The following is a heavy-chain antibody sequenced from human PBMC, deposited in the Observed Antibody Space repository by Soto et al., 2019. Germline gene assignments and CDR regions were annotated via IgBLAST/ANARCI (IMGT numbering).Heavy chain of an antibody. Sequence: SETLSLTCAVYGGSFSGYYGSWIRQPPGKGLEWIGEINHSGSTNYNPSLKSRVTISVDTSKNQFSLKLSSVTAADTAVYYCARGVDDFWAFDFWGQGTLVTVSS. J-gene: IGHJ4*02. CDR2: INHSGST. CDR1: GGSFSGYY. CDR3: ARGVDDFWAFDF. V-gene: IGHV4-34*01. D-gene: IGHD3-3*01.